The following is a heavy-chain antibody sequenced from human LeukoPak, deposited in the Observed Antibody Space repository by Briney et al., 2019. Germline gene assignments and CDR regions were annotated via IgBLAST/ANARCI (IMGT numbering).Heavy chain of an antibody. D-gene: IGHD5-18*01. CDR3: ARTPQHSYYYYNMDV. Sequence: SVKVSCKASGGTFSTYAITWVRQAPGQGLEWMGGIIPILGTANYAQKFQDRVTITTDASTSTVYMELTSLRSEDTAVYYCARTPQHSYYYYNMDVWGKGTTVTVAS. CDR2: IIPILGTA. CDR1: GGTFSTYA. J-gene: IGHJ6*03. V-gene: IGHV1-69*05.